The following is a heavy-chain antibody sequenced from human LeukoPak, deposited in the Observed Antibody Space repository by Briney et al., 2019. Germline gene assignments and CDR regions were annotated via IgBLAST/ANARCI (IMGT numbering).Heavy chain of an antibody. V-gene: IGHV3-23*01. CDR1: GLTFYTYA. Sequence: GGSLRLSCAVSGLTFYTYAMSWVRQAPGEGLEWVSAISGRDGRTYYSDSVKGRFTISRDNSKNTLYLQMNSLRAEDTAVYYCAKDPGSGSYYRDWFDPWGQGTLVTVSS. J-gene: IGHJ5*02. CDR2: ISGRDGRT. D-gene: IGHD3-10*01. CDR3: AKDPGSGSYYRDWFDP.